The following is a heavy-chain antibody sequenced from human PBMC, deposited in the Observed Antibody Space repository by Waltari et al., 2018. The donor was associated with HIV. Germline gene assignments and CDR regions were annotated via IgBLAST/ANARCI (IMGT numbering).Heavy chain of an antibody. D-gene: IGHD2-2*01. V-gene: IGHV3-30*18. CDR2: ISYDENNK. CDR3: AKTVTLTQRGYFDY. J-gene: IGHJ4*02. Sequence: QVQLVESGGGVVQPGRSLRLSCAASGFTFSSYGMHWVRQAPGKGLEWVAVISYDENNKYYADSVKGRFTISRDNSKNTLYLQMNNLRAEDTAVYYCAKTVTLTQRGYFDYWGQGTLVTVSS. CDR1: GFTFSSYG.